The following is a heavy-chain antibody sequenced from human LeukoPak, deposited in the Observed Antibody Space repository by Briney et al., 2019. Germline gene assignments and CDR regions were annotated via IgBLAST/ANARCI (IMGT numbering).Heavy chain of an antibody. Sequence: GGSLRLSCAASGFTFDDCGMSWVRQAPGKGLEWVSGINWNGGGTGYADSVKGRFTISRDNAKNSLYLQMNSLRAEDTALYYCARGRGFATYYFDYWGQGTLVTVSS. CDR1: GFTFDDCG. J-gene: IGHJ4*02. CDR2: INWNGGGT. V-gene: IGHV3-20*04. CDR3: ARGRGFATYYFDY.